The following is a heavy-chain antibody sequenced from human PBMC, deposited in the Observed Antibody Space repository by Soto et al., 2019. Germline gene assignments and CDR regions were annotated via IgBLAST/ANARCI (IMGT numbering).Heavy chain of an antibody. CDR1: GFTFSSYG. CDR2: IWYDGSNK. J-gene: IGHJ3*02. CDR3: ARDQWAMGPQGDAFDI. D-gene: IGHD5-18*01. Sequence: PGGSLRLSCAASGFTFSSYGMHWVRQAPGKGLEWVAVIWYDGSNKYYADSVKGRFTISRDNSKNTLYLQMNSLRAEDTAVYYCARDQWAMGPQGDAFDIWGQGTMVTVSS. V-gene: IGHV3-33*01.